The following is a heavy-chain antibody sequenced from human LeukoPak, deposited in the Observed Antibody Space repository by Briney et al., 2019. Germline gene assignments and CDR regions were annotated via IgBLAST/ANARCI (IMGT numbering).Heavy chain of an antibody. CDR2: IYSGGST. D-gene: IGHD6-19*01. CDR3: ASSGYSSGWFFDY. J-gene: IGHJ4*02. CDR1: GFTVGSNY. Sequence: GGSLRLSCAASGFTVGSNYMSWVRQAPGKGLEWVSVIYSGGSTYYADSVKGRFTISRDNSKNTLYLQMNSLRAEDTAVYYCASSGYSSGWFFDYWGQGTLVTVSS. V-gene: IGHV3-53*01.